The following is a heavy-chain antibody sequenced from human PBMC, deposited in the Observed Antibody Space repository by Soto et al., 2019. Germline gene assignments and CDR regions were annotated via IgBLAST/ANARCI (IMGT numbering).Heavy chain of an antibody. D-gene: IGHD1-26*01. CDR3: AGCRSGSYCPRAFDI. CDR1: GYTLTELS. J-gene: IGHJ3*02. Sequence: ASVKVSCKVSGYTLTELSMHWVRQAPGKGLEWMGGFDPEDGETIYAQKFQGRVTMTEDTSTDTAYMELSSLRSEDTAVYYCAGCRSGSYCPRAFDIWGQGTMVTVSS. V-gene: IGHV1-24*01. CDR2: FDPEDGET.